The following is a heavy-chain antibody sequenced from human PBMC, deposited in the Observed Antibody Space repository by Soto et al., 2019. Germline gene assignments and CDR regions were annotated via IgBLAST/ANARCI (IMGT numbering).Heavy chain of an antibody. CDR3: ATGLDYYDSSGSFDY. Sequence: ASVKVSCKASGYTFTGYYMHWVRQAPGQGLEWMGWFDPDGGETIYAQKFQGRVTMTEDTSTDTAYMELSSLRSEDTAVYYCATGLDYYDSSGSFDYWGQGTLVTVSS. V-gene: IGHV1-24*01. D-gene: IGHD3-22*01. CDR2: FDPDGGET. J-gene: IGHJ4*02. CDR1: GYTFTGYY.